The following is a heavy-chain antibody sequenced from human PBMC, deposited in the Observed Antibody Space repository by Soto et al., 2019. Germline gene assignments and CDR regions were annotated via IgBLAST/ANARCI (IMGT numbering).Heavy chain of an antibody. V-gene: IGHV3-23*01. CDR1: GFTFSSYA. CDR2: SSGSGGST. CDR3: AKDDSGGNYNDSSGNYYGSRGDFDY. D-gene: IGHD3-22*01. Sequence: EVQLLESGGGLVQPGGSLRLSCAASGFTFSSYAMSWVRQAPGKGLEWVSASSGSGGSTYDADSVKGRFTISRDSSKSTLYLQMNSLRDEDTGVYYCAKDDSGGNYNDSSGNYYGSRGDFDYWGQGTLVTVSS. J-gene: IGHJ4*02.